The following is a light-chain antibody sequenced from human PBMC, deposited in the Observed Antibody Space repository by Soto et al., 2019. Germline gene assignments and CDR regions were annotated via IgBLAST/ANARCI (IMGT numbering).Light chain of an antibody. CDR1: SSDVGGNDY. J-gene: IGLJ3*02. V-gene: IGLV2-8*01. Sequence: QSALTQPPSASGSPGQSVTISCTGASSDVGGNDYVSWYQHHPGKVTKLMIFEVNKRPSGVPHRFSGSKSGNTASLTVSGLQAEDEADYYCCSYGFAGSDYLVFGGGTKLTVL. CDR2: EVN. CDR3: CSYGFAGSDYLV.